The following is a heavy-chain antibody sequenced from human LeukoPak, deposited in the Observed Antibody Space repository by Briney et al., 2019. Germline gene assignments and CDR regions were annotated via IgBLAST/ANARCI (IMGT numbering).Heavy chain of an antibody. CDR1: GFTFSSYG. J-gene: IGHJ4*02. Sequence: PGGSLRLSCAASGFTFSSYGMHWVRQAPGKGLEWVAFIRYDGSNKYYADSVKGRFTISRDNSKNTLYLQMNSLRAEDTAVYNCAKDPNSNYYDFWSGYYEDYWRQGTLVTVSS. CDR3: AKDPNSNYYDFWSGYYEDY. V-gene: IGHV3-30*02. CDR2: IRYDGSNK. D-gene: IGHD3-3*01.